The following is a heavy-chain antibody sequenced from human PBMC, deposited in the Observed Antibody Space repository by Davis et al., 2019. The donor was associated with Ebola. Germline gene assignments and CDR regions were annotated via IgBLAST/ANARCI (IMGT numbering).Heavy chain of an antibody. V-gene: IGHV3-33*08. CDR1: GFTLSGSA. D-gene: IGHD2-15*01. Sequence: PGGSLRLSCAASGFTLSGSAMHWVRQAPDKGLEWVAVIWYEGSRKYYGDSVKGRFTISRDNSNNLLYLQMNSLRAEDTAVYYCAIPDCSGANSYSVYIKIWGQGTLVTVSS. CDR3: AIPDCSGANSYSVYIKI. J-gene: IGHJ4*02. CDR2: IWYEGSRK.